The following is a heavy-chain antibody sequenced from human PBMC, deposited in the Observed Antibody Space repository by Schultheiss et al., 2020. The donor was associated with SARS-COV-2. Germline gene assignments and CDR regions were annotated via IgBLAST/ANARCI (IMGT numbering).Heavy chain of an antibody. CDR3: ASWGAVTTNYYGMDV. CDR1: GFTFSDYY. CDR2: ISSSGSTI. D-gene: IGHD4-17*01. V-gene: IGHV3-11*04. Sequence: GESLKISCAASGFTFSDYYMSWIRQAPGKGLEWVSYISSSGSTIYYADSVKGRFTISRDNAKNSLYLQMNSLRAEDTAVYYCASWGAVTTNYYGMDVWGQGTTVTVSS. J-gene: IGHJ6*02.